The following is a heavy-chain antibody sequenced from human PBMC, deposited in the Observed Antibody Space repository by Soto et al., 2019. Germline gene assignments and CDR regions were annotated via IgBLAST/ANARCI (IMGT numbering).Heavy chain of an antibody. Sequence: SETLSLTCTVSGGSISSGGSYWSWIRQHPGKGLEWIGYIYYSGSTSYNPSLKSRVTISVDKSKNQFSLKLTSVTAADTAAFSCARGSSGLYLIPFDYWGQGPLVPVS. CDR2: IYYSGST. V-gene: IGHV4-31*03. D-gene: IGHD6-19*01. J-gene: IGHJ4*02. CDR1: GGSISSGGSY. CDR3: ARGSSGLYLIPFDY.